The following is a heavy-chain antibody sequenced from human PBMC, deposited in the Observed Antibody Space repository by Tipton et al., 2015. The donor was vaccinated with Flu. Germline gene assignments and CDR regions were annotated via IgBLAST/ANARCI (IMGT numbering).Heavy chain of an antibody. CDR1: GFTFSSYG. CDR2: IFHTGGVT. D-gene: IGHD3-10*01. CDR3: AKGGGSYASGTVRFYY. Sequence: SLRLSCAASGFTFSSYGMNWVRQAPGKGLEWGSTIFHTGGVTYYADSAKGRFAISRDNSKNTLYLQMNSLRVEDTAVYYCAKGGGSYASGTVRFYYWGQGTLVTVSS. J-gene: IGHJ4*02. V-gene: IGHV3-23*01.